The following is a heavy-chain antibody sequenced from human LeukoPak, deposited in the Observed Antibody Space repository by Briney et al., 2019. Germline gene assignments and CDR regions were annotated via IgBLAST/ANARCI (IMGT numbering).Heavy chain of an antibody. CDR2: ISSSSSYI. J-gene: IGHJ4*02. Sequence: GGSLTLSCAASGFTLSSYSMNWVRQAPGNGLESVSSISSSSSYIHYTDSVKGRFTISRDNTKKSLYLQMNSLRAEDTAVYYCARDRYDRSGYYDYWGQGTLVTVSS. V-gene: IGHV3-21*01. D-gene: IGHD3-22*01. CDR3: ARDRYDRSGYYDY. CDR1: GFTLSSYS.